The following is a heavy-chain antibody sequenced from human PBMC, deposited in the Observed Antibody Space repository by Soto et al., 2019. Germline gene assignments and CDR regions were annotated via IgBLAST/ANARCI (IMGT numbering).Heavy chain of an antibody. CDR1: GFTFSSYA. CDR2: ISYDGSNK. D-gene: IGHD4-17*01. Sequence: GGSLRLSCAASGFTFSSYAMHWVRQAPGKGLEWVAVISYDGSNKYYADSVKGRFTISRDNSKNTLYLQMNSLRAEDTAVYYCAREKGTYAVRTPPLYWGQGTLVTVSS. V-gene: IGHV3-30-3*01. CDR3: AREKGTYAVRTPPLY. J-gene: IGHJ4*02.